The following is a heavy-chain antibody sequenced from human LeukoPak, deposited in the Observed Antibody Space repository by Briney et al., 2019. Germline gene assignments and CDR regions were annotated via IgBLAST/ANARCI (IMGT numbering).Heavy chain of an antibody. CDR3: AKSGGYGLIDY. Sequence: TSETLSLTCAVYGGSFSGYYWSWLRQPPGKGLEWIGSIYSSGSAYYNSSLKSRVTISIDTSKNQVSLKMSSVTAADTAVYYCAKSGGYGLIDYWGQGTLVTVSS. V-gene: IGHV4-59*05. D-gene: IGHD6-25*01. J-gene: IGHJ4*01. CDR2: IYSSGSA. CDR1: GGSFSGYY.